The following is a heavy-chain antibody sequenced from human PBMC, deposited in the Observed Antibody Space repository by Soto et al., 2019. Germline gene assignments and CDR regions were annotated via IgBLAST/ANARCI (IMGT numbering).Heavy chain of an antibody. J-gene: IGHJ6*02. Sequence: QVQLVQSGAEVRKPGASVKVSCKSSGYTFTNYGISWVRQAPGKGLEWMGWISASNGNTNYAQKFQGRVIVTTDTSTTTAYMELMTLRSDDTAVYYCARGGAAAGHYYYYGMDVWGQGTTVTVSS. CDR3: ARGGAAAGHYYYYGMDV. D-gene: IGHD6-13*01. V-gene: IGHV1-18*01. CDR1: GYTFTNYG. CDR2: ISASNGNT.